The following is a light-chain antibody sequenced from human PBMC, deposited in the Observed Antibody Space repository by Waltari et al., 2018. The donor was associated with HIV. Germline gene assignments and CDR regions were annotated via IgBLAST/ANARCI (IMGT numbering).Light chain of an antibody. CDR2: WAS. V-gene: IGKV4-1*01. CDR3: EQYYSTPRT. J-gene: IGKJ1*01. Sequence: DIVMTQSPDSLVLSLGERATINCKASQRVLYSSNNKNYLAWYQQKPRQPPKLRIYWASTRESGIPDRFSGSGSGTDFTLTISSLQAEDVAVYYCEQYYSTPRTFGQGTKVEIK. CDR1: QRVLYSSNNKNY.